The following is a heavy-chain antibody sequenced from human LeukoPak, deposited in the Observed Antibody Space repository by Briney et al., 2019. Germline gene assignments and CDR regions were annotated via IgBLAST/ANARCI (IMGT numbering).Heavy chain of an antibody. CDR2: ISSSSSYI. D-gene: IGHD2-21*02. CDR3: VRGSSDWAGTDY. V-gene: IGHV3-21*03. J-gene: IGHJ4*02. CDR1: GFTFSSYS. Sequence: GGSLRLSCAASGFTFSSYSMNWVRQAPGKGLEWVSSISSSSSYIYYADSVKGRFTISRDNAKNSLYLQMNSLRVEDTAVYYCVRGSSDWAGTDYWGQGTLITVSS.